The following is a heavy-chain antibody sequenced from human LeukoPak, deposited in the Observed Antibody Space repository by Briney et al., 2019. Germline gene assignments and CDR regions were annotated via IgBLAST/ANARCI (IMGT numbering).Heavy chain of an antibody. CDR1: GFTFSSYS. CDR3: VREGRMGPLVD. V-gene: IGHV3-48*01. D-gene: IGHD2-15*01. CDR2: IRSSSSTI. Sequence: GGSLRLSCAASGFTFSSYSMNWVRQAPGKGLEWVSYIRSSSSTIYYADSVKGRFTISRDNAKNSLYLQMNSLRAEDTAVYYCVREGRMGPLVDWGQGTLVTVSS. J-gene: IGHJ4*02.